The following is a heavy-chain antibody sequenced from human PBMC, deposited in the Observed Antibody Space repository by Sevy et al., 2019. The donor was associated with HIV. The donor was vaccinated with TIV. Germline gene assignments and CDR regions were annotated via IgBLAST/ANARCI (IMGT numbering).Heavy chain of an antibody. V-gene: IGHV3-15*01. CDR1: GFTFSNAW. J-gene: IGHJ5*02. CDR2: IKSETEGGAA. D-gene: IGHD3-3*01. CDR3: XXXXXXXYEGLS. Sequence: GGSLRLSCAASGFTFSNAWMSWVRQAPGKGLEWVGRIKSETEGGAADYAAPMKGRFTILRDDSKNTLFLQMNSLKTXXXXXXXXXXXXXXXYEGLSWGQGTLVTVSS.